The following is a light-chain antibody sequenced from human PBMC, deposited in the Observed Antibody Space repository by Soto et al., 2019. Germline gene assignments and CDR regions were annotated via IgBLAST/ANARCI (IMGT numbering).Light chain of an antibody. CDR3: QQYKSPQT. CDR2: DAS. CDR1: QSISSW. V-gene: IGKV1-5*01. J-gene: IGKJ1*01. Sequence: DIQMTRSPTTLSSSVGDRVTITCRASQSISSWLAWYQHKPGKAPKLLIYDASSLETGVPPRFSGSGSGTDFTLTISSLQPDDVATYYCQQYKSPQTFGQGTKVEI.